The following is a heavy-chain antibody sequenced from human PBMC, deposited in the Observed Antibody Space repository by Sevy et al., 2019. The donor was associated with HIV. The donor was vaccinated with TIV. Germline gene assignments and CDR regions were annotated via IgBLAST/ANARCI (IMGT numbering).Heavy chain of an antibody. D-gene: IGHD3-3*01. CDR3: ARDRVIFGSGPPDS. CDR1: GYSFTAYY. Sequence: ASVQVSCKASGYSFTAYYIHWVRQAPGQGLEWMGWINPNSGGTNYAQKFQGRVTMTSDTSISTAYMELTRLRSDDTAVYYCARDRVIFGSGPPDSWGQGTLVTVSS. J-gene: IGHJ4*02. CDR2: INPNSGGT. V-gene: IGHV1-2*02.